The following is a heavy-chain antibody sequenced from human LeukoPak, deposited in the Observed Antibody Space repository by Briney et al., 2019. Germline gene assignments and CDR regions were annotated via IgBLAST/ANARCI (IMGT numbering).Heavy chain of an antibody. CDR3: ARDSGHGAHRRFDY. J-gene: IGHJ4*02. CDR1: GGSISSGGYY. V-gene: IGHV4-31*03. CDR2: VYYSGST. Sequence: SETLSLTCTVSGGSISSGGYYWSWIRQHPGKGLEWIGYVYYSGSTYYNPSLKSRLTISVDTSKNQFSLKLSSMTAADTAVYYCARDSGHGAHRRFDYWGQGTLVTVSS. D-gene: IGHD4-17*01.